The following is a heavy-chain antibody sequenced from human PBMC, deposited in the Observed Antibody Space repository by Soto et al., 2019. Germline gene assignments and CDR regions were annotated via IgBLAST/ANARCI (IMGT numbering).Heavy chain of an antibody. V-gene: IGHV5-10-1*03. Sequence: VQLVQSGAEVKKPGESLRISCRGSGYSFTSYYISWVRQMPGKGLEWMGRIDPVDSHTTYGPSFEGRVIISVDKSISTAYLQWSSLEASDTAMFYCARRVAGYKHFDYWGQGTLVIVSS. CDR1: GYSFTSYY. CDR2: IDPVDSHT. D-gene: IGHD6-19*01. CDR3: ARRVAGYKHFDY. J-gene: IGHJ4*02.